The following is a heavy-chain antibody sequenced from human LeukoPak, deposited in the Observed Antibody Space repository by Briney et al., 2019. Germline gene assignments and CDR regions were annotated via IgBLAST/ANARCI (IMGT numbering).Heavy chain of an antibody. CDR2: ISGSGGST. J-gene: IGHJ4*02. CDR1: GFTFSSYA. CDR3: AKVRSYYDSSGYAPFDY. V-gene: IGHV3-23*01. D-gene: IGHD3-22*01. Sequence: GGSLRLSCAASGFTFSSYAMSWVRQAPGKGLEWVSAISGSGGSTYYADSVKGRFTISRDNSKNTLYLQMNSLRAEDTAVYYWAKVRSYYDSSGYAPFDYWGQGTLVTVSS.